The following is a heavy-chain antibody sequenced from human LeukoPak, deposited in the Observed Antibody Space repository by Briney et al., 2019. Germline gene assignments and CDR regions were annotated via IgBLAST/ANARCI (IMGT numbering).Heavy chain of an antibody. D-gene: IGHD3-9*01. CDR2: ISSSGSIM. J-gene: IGHJ4*02. CDR3: ARTPTYYDILTDYPYYFDY. CDR1: GFTFSSFQ. Sequence: GGSLRLSCVPSGFTFSSFQMNWVRQAPGKGLEWVSYISSSGSIMFYADSVKGRFTISRDNTKNSLYLHMNSLRAEDTAVYYCARTPTYYDILTDYPYYFDYWGQGTLVTVSS. V-gene: IGHV3-48*03.